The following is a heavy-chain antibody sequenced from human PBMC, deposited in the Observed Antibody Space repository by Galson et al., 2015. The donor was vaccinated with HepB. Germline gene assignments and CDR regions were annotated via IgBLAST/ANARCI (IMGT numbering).Heavy chain of an antibody. V-gene: IGHV3-48*04. CDR1: GFTFTSYS. Sequence: SLRLSCAASGFTFTSYSMNWVRQAPGKGLEWVSYISGSSSTIYYADSVKGRFTISRDNAKNSLYLQMNSLRAEDTAVYYCARDLVVPAAIPFDSWGQGTLVTVSS. D-gene: IGHD2-2*01. CDR3: ARDLVVPAAIPFDS. J-gene: IGHJ4*02. CDR2: ISGSSSTI.